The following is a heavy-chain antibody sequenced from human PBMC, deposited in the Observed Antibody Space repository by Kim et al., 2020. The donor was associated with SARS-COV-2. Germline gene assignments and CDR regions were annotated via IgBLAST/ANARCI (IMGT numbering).Heavy chain of an antibody. CDR2: IYYSGST. CDR3: ARHLRWSIPVKGYYYGMDV. D-gene: IGHD4-17*01. Sequence: SETLSLTCTVSGGSISSSSYYWGWIRQPPGKGLEWIGSIYYSGSTYYNPSLKSRVTISVDTSKNQFSLKLSSVTAADTAVYYCARHLRWSIPVKGYYYGMDVWGQGTTVTVSS. V-gene: IGHV4-39*01. J-gene: IGHJ6*02. CDR1: GGSISSSSYY.